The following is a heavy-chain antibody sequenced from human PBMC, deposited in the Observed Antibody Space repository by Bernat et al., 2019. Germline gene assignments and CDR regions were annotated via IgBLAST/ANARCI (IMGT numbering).Heavy chain of an antibody. CDR1: GFTFSSYG. CDR2: ISYDGSNK. CDR3: AKGAFFGSSWYSVAEYFQH. J-gene: IGHJ1*01. D-gene: IGHD6-13*01. Sequence: QVQLVESGGGVVQPGRSLRLSCAASGFTFSSYGMHWVRQAPGKGLEWVAVISYDGSNKYYADSVKGRFTISRDNSKNTLYLQMNSLRAEDTAVYYCAKGAFFGSSWYSVAEYFQHWGQGTLVTVSS. V-gene: IGHV3-30*18.